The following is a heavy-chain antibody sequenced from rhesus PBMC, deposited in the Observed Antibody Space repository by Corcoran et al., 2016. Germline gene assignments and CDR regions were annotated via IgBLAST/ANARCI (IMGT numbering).Heavy chain of an antibody. D-gene: IGHD1-20*01. Sequence: QLQLQESGPGLVKPSETLSVTCAVSGGSISSSYWSWIRQAPGKGLEWIGYIYGSGSSTNYNPSLKSRVTLSVDTSKNQLSLKLSSVTAADTAVYYCARAQVDWNIDYWGQGVLVTVSS. CDR2: IYGSGSST. J-gene: IGHJ4*01. CDR1: GGSISSSY. CDR3: ARAQVDWNIDY. V-gene: IGHV4-169*01.